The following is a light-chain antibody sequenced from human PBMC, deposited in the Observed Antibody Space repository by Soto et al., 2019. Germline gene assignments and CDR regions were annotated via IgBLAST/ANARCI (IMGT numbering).Light chain of an antibody. CDR3: QQDGSSPPWT. V-gene: IGKV3-20*01. J-gene: IGKJ1*01. Sequence: EIVLTQSPGTLSLSPGERATLSCRASQSVSSSYLAWYQQKPGQAPRLLIYGASSRATGIPYRFSGSGSGTDFTLTISRLEPEDFAVYYCQQDGSSPPWTFGQGTKVEIK. CDR2: GAS. CDR1: QSVSSSY.